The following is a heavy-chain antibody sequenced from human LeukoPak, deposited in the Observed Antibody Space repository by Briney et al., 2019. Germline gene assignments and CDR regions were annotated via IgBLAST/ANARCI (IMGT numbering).Heavy chain of an antibody. CDR3: ARVVAFAYDN. D-gene: IGHD3-22*01. V-gene: IGHV3-72*01. Sequence: GGSLRLSCVASGFTSSDHYMDWVRQAPGKGLEWVGRTRNKVNNYNTEYAASVKGRFTISRDDSKNSLYLQMNSLKTEDTAIYYCARVVAFAYDNWDQGTLVTVSS. J-gene: IGHJ4*02. CDR2: TRNKVNNYNT. CDR1: GFTSSDHY.